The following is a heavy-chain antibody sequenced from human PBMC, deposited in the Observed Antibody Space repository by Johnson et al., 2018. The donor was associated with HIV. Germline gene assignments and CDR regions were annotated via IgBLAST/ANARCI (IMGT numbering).Heavy chain of an antibody. Sequence: VYLVESGGGLVQPGGSLRLSCAAYGFTVSSYYMTWVRQAPGKGLEWVSVLFSGGTTYYADSVKGRFTISRDNSKNTLYLQMNSLRAEDTAVYYCARACRDGYTCDVYDIWGQGTKVTVSS. V-gene: IGHV3-66*01. D-gene: IGHD5-24*01. CDR1: GFTVSSYY. CDR3: ARACRDGYTCDVYDI. J-gene: IGHJ3*02. CDR2: LFSGGTT.